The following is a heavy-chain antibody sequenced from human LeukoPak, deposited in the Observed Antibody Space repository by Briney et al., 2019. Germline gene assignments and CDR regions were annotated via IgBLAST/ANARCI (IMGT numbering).Heavy chain of an antibody. V-gene: IGHV5-51*01. D-gene: IGHD6-19*01. CDR2: IYPGDSET. CDR3: ARGWNYFDY. CDR1: GYSFSTYW. J-gene: IGHJ4*02. Sequence: RGESLKISCKGSGYSFSTYWIGWVRQMSGKGLEWMGIIYPGDSETGYSPSFQGQVTISADKSITTAYLQWSSLKTSDTAIYYCARGWNYFDYWGQGALVTVSS.